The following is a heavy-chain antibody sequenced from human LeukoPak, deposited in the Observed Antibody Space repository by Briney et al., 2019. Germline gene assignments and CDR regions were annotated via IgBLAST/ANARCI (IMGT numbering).Heavy chain of an antibody. CDR2: INSDGSST. CDR3: ARVSKYSGYD. J-gene: IGHJ4*02. Sequence: GGSLRLSCAASGFTFSNYWMFWVRQAPGKGLEWVSRINSDGSSTIYADSVKGRFTISRDNAKNTLFLQLNSLRAEDTAVYYCARVSKYSGYDWGQGTLVTVSS. V-gene: IGHV3-74*01. D-gene: IGHD5-12*01. CDR1: GFTFSNYW.